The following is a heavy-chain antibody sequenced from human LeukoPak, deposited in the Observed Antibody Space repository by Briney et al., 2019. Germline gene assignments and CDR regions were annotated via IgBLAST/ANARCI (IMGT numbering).Heavy chain of an antibody. CDR3: ASFYSSSWYVDY. D-gene: IGHD6-13*01. CDR1: GYNFPSYW. CDR2: IYPGDSDT. Sequence: GESLKISCRGSGYNFPSYWIAWVRHMPGKGLEWMGIIYPGDSDTRYSPSFQGQVTISADKSISTAYLQWSSLKASDTAMYYCASFYSSSWYVDYWGQGTLVTVSS. J-gene: IGHJ4*02. V-gene: IGHV5-51*01.